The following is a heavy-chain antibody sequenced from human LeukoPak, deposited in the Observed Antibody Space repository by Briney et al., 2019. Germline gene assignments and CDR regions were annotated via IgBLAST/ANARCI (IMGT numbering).Heavy chain of an antibody. CDR3: AKGRYTSGGFDY. CDR2: ISYDGNKE. D-gene: IGHD6-19*01. V-gene: IGHV3-30*18. Sequence: GGSLRLSCAASGFTFNTFGIHWVRQAPGKGLDWVAVISYDGNKEYYADSVKGRFTISRDNSKNTLYLQMNSLRAEDTAVYYCAKGRYTSGGFDYWGQGTLVTVSS. CDR1: GFTFNTFG. J-gene: IGHJ4*02.